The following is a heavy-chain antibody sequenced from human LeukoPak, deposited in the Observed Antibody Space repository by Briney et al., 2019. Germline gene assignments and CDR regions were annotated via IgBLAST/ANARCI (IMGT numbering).Heavy chain of an antibody. V-gene: IGHV1-18*01. CDR3: ARNDDYGGNSGFDY. CDR2: ISAYNGNT. CDR1: GYTFTSYG. Sequence: ASVKVSCKASGYTFTSYGINWVRQAPGQGLEWMGWISAYNGNTNYAQKLQGRVTMTTDTSTSTAYMELRSLRSDDTAVYYCARNDDYGGNSGFDYWGQGTLVTVSS. D-gene: IGHD4-17*01. J-gene: IGHJ4*02.